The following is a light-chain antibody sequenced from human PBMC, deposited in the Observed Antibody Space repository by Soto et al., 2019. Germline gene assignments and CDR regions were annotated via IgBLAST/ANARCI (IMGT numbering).Light chain of an antibody. CDR2: GAS. J-gene: IGKJ1*01. Sequence: EIVMTQSPATLAVSPWERATLSCRASESVGSNLAWYQQKPGQAPRLLIHGASKRATGIPDRFSGSGSGTEFTLTISSLQPDDFATYYCQQYNSYSTFGQGTKVDI. CDR3: QQYNSYST. V-gene: IGKV3-15*01. CDR1: ESVGSN.